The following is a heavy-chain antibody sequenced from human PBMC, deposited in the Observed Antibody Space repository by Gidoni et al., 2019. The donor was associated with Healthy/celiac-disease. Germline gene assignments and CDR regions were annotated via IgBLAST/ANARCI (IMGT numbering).Heavy chain of an antibody. CDR3: ARDYTLQYCSSTSCYDYYGMDV. J-gene: IGHJ6*02. D-gene: IGHD2-2*01. CDR1: GYTFTGYY. V-gene: IGHV1-2*02. CDR2: INHNSGGT. Sequence: QLQLVQSGSEVTHPGASVKVSCTASGYTFTGYYMHWVRQAPGQGLEWMGWINHNSGGTNYAQKLKGRGTMTRDTYISTAYMELSRLRSDDTAVYYCARDYTLQYCSSTSCYDYYGMDVWGQGNTVTVSS.